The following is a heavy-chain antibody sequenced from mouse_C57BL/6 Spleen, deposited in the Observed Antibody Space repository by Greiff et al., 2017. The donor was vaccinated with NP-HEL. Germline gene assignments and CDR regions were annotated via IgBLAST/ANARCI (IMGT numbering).Heavy chain of an antibody. CDR2: IYPRDGST. V-gene: IGHV1-85*01. D-gene: IGHD2-12*01. CDR3: APLYAGAWCAY. J-gene: IGHJ3*01. CDR1: GYTFTSYD. Sequence: QVQLQQSGPELVKPGASVKLSCKASGYTFTSYDINWVKQRPGQGLEWIGWIYPRDGSTKYNEKFKGQATLTVDTSSSTAYMELHSLPSEDTAGYFCAPLYAGAWCAYSGQGTLVTVSA.